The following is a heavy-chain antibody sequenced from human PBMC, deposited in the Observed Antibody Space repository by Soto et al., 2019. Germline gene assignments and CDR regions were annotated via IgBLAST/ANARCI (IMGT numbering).Heavy chain of an antibody. CDR2: INHSGST. J-gene: IGHJ6*02. CDR1: GLSFSGYY. CDR3: ARVPNSGYDDDYYYYGMDV. Sequence: SETLSLTCAVYGLSFSGYYLSWIRQPPGKGLEWIGEINHSGSTNYNPSLKSRVTISVDTSKNQFSLKLSSVTAADTAVYYCARVPNSGYDDDYYYYGMDVWGQGTKVTVSS. D-gene: IGHD5-12*01. V-gene: IGHV4-34*01.